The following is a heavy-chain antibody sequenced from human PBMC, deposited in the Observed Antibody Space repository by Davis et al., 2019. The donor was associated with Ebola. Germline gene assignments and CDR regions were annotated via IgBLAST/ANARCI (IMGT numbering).Heavy chain of an antibody. V-gene: IGHV3-33*01. CDR1: GFTLSGYD. Sequence: GGSLRLSCAASGFTLSGYDMNWVRQAPGKGLQWVAVIWDDGSNKYYADSVKGRFTISRDNSKNTLYLQMNSLRAEDTAVYYCASEWRTYGQDFDYWGQETLVTVSS. D-gene: IGHD1-1*01. CDR2: IWDDGSNK. J-gene: IGHJ4*02. CDR3: ASEWRTYGQDFDY.